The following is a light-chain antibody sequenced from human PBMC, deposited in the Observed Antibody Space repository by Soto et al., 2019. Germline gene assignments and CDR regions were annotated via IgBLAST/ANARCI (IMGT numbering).Light chain of an antibody. CDR3: QSYDSSLSGSNWV. V-gene: IGLV1-40*01. CDR1: ASNIGAGYH. J-gene: IGLJ3*02. CDR2: GNI. Sequence: QSVLTQPPSVSGAPGQRVTISCTGSASNIGAGYHVHWYQQLPGRAPKLLIYGNINRPSGVPDRFSGSYSGTSASLAISGLRAEDEADYYCQSYDSSLSGSNWVFGGGTKVTVL.